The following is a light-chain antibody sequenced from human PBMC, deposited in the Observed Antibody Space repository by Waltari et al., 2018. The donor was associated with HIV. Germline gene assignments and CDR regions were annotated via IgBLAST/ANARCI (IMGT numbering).Light chain of an antibody. Sequence: QSVLTQPPSVSASPGQSVIISCTGTTSNVGDYNRVPWYLQAPGTAPKVLIYEVKRRPSGVPDRFSGSKSGTTASLTISGLQADDEADYYCSSYRTNNTIVFGTGTKVTVL. CDR3: SSYRTNNTIV. CDR1: TSNVGDYNR. CDR2: EVK. V-gene: IGLV2-18*02. J-gene: IGLJ1*01.